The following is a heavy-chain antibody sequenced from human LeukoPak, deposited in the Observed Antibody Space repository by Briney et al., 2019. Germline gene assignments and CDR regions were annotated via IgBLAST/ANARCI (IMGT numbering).Heavy chain of an antibody. CDR2: INQGGSEK. Sequence: PGGSLRLSCAPSGFTFSTYWMCWVRQAPGEGLEWLGNINQGGSEKYYVDSVSGRFTISRANAKNTLFPQMHSTRPEDTAVYSSARDVGDLWGQGTLVTVSS. J-gene: IGHJ4*02. CDR3: ARDVGDL. V-gene: IGHV3-7*01. CDR1: GFTFSTYW. D-gene: IGHD2-21*02.